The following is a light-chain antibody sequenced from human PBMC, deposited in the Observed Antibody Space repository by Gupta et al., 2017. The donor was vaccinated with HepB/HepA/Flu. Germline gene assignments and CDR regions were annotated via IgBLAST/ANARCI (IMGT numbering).Light chain of an antibody. V-gene: IGKV1-8*01. J-gene: IGKJ2*02. CDR1: QGISSY. Sequence: AIRMTQSPSSFSASTGDRVTITCRASQGISSYLAWYQQKPGKAPKLLIYAASTLQSGVPSRFSGSGSGTDFTLTISCLQSEDFATYYCPPDHSYPCPLGQG. CDR2: AAS. CDR3: PPDHSYPCP.